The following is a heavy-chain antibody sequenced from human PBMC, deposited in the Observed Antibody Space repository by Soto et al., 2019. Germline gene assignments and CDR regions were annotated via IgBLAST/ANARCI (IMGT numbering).Heavy chain of an antibody. CDR2: INPNSGGT. CDR3: ARSPFGYSYGEGAFDI. Sequence: ASVKVSCKASGYTFTGYYMHWVLQAPGQGLEWMGWINPNSGGTNYAQKFQGWVTMTRDTSISTAYMELSRLRSDDTAVYYCARSPFGYSYGEGAFDIWGQGTMVTVSS. J-gene: IGHJ3*02. CDR1: GYTFTGYY. D-gene: IGHD5-18*01. V-gene: IGHV1-2*04.